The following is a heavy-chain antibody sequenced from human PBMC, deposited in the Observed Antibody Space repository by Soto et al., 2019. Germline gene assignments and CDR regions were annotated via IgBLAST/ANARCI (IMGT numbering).Heavy chain of an antibody. CDR2: IYYRGST. J-gene: IGHJ4*01. D-gene: IGHD2-8*01. Sequence: SETLSLTCTVSGASISSAVDYWSWIRQLPGKGLEWIGDIYYRGSTYYSPSLKSRVAISVDTSKNQFSLKLTSVTAADTAVYYCARDPVYESGWKIAFDYWRHRALVTASS. V-gene: IGHV4-31*03. CDR3: ARDPVYESGWKIAFDY. CDR1: GASISSAVDY.